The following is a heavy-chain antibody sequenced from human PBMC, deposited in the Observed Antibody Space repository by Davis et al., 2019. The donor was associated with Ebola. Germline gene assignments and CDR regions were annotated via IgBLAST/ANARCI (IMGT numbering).Heavy chain of an antibody. V-gene: IGHV3-30-3*01. J-gene: IGHJ4*02. CDR3: AKDLADFGVIIGLDY. D-gene: IGHD3-3*01. Sequence: PGGSLRLSCAASGFTFSSYAMHWVRQAPGKGLEWVAVISYDGSNKYYADSVKGRFTISRDNSKNTLYLQMNSLRAEDTAVYYCAKDLADFGVIIGLDYWGQGTLVTVSS. CDR2: ISYDGSNK. CDR1: GFTFSSYA.